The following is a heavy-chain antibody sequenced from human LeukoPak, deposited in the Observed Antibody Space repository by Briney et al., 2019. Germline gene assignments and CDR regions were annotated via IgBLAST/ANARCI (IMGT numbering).Heavy chain of an antibody. D-gene: IGHD3-3*01. CDR1: GYTFTGYY. CDR2: INPNSGGT. CDR3: ARAQYYDFWSGYYIY. V-gene: IGHV1-2*02. J-gene: IGHJ4*02. Sequence: ASVKVSCKASGYTFTGYYMHWVRQAPGQGLEWMGWINPNSGGTNYAQKFQGRVTMTRDTSISTAYMELSRLRSDDTAAYYCARAQYYDFWSGYYIYWGQGTLVTVSS.